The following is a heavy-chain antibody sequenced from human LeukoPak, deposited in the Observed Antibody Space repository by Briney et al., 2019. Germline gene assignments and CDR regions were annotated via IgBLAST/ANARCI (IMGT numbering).Heavy chain of an antibody. CDR1: GFTFSSYG. CDR2: ISYDGSNK. J-gene: IGHJ3*02. V-gene: IGHV3-30*18. D-gene: IGHD3-10*01. CDR3: AKELYYYGSGSDAFDI. Sequence: GRSLRLSCAASGFTFSSYGMHWVRQAPGKGLEWVAVISYDGSNKYYADSVKGRFTISRDNSKNTLYLQMNSLRAEDTAVYYCAKELYYYGSGSDAFDIWGQGTMVTVSS.